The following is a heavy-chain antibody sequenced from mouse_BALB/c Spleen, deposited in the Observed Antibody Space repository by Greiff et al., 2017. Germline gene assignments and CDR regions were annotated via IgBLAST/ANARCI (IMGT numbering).Heavy chain of an antibody. J-gene: IGHJ2*01. Sequence: ESGPGLVKPSQSLSLTCSVTGYSITSGYYWNWIRQFPGNKLEWMGYISYDGSNNYNPSLKNRISITRDTSKNQFFLKLNSVTTEDTATYYCARGENYYGSSSYYFDYWGQGTTLTVSS. CDR1: GYSITSGYY. CDR3: ARGENYYGSSSYYFDY. CDR2: ISYDGSN. V-gene: IGHV3-6*02. D-gene: IGHD1-1*01.